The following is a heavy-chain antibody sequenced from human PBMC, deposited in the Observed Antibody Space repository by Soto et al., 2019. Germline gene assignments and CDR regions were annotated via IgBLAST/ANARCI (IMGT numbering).Heavy chain of an antibody. CDR3: ARGPYDYVWGSDPPHFDY. D-gene: IGHD3-16*02. CDR2: ISSSGSTI. CDR1: GFTFSDYY. V-gene: IGHV3-11*01. Sequence: QVQLVESGGGLVKPGGSLRLSCAASGFTFSDYYMSWIRQAPGKGLEWVSYISSSGSTIYYADSVKGRFTISRDNAKNSLYLQMNSLIAADTAVYYCARGPYDYVWGSDPPHFDYWGQGTLVTVSS. J-gene: IGHJ4*02.